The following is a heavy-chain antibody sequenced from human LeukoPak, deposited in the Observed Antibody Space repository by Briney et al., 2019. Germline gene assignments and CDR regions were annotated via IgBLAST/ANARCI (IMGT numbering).Heavy chain of an antibody. CDR2: IYSGGST. J-gene: IGHJ4*02. D-gene: IGHD3-3*01. Sequence: GGSLRLSCAASGFTVSSNYMSWVRQAPGKGLEWVSVIYSGGSTYYADSVKGRFTISRDNSKNTLYLQMNSLRAEDTAVYYCARNYDFWSGPHFDYWGQGTLVTVSS. CDR1: GFTVSSNY. CDR3: ARNYDFWSGPHFDY. V-gene: IGHV3-53*05.